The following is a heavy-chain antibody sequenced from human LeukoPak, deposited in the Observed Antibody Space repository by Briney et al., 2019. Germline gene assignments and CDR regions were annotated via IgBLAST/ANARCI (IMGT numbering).Heavy chain of an antibody. CDR2: IGSDGDST. V-gene: IGHV3-64D*06. D-gene: IGHD1-14*01. CDR1: GFTFSSLG. CDR3: VSPVFINY. Sequence: GGSLRLSCSASGFTFSSLGMHWVRQAPGKGLEHVSTIGSDGDSTYYTDSVKDRFTISRDNSKNALYLQMTSLRPEDSAVYYCVSPVFINYWGQGTLVTVSS. J-gene: IGHJ4*01.